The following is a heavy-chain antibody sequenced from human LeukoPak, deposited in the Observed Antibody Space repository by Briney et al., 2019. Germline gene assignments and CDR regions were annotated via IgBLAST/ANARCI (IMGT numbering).Heavy chain of an antibody. CDR2: IYNSAST. V-gene: IGHV4-39*01. J-gene: IGHJ4*02. Sequence: TSETLSLTCSVSGGSISDGSSYWGWIRQPPGKWLEWIGSIYNSASTTYNPSLKSRVIISIDTSNNQFSLKLSSVTAADTALYYCARNTSYHYDRSGDLFDFWGQGTLVTVSS. CDR1: GGSISDGSSY. CDR3: ARNTSYHYDRSGDLFDF. D-gene: IGHD3-22*01.